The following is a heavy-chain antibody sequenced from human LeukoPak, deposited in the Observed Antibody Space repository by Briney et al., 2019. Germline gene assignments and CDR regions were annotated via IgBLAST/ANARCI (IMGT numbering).Heavy chain of an antibody. CDR1: GFTFSTYA. Sequence: GGSLRLSCAASGFTFSTYAMSWVRRAPGKGLEWVSAISGSGGTTYYADPVKGRFTISRDNSKNTLYLQMNSLRAEDTAVYYCARAYEIVVVITANFDYWGQGTLVTVSS. CDR2: ISGSGGTT. CDR3: ARAYEIVVVITANFDY. D-gene: IGHD3-22*01. V-gene: IGHV3-23*01. J-gene: IGHJ4*02.